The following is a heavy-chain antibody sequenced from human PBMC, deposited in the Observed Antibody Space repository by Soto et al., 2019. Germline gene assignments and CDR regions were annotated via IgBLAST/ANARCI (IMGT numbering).Heavy chain of an antibody. CDR3: ASSGYSYGYGY. CDR1: GGSISSGNYY. J-gene: IGHJ4*02. V-gene: IGHV4-30-4*01. D-gene: IGHD5-18*01. CDR2: ISYSGST. Sequence: PSETLSLTCTVSGGSISSGNYYWSWIRQPPGKGLEWIGFISYSGSTYYSLSLKSRVTISVDTSKNQFSLNLSFVTAADTAVYYCASSGYSYGYGYWGQGTLVTVSS.